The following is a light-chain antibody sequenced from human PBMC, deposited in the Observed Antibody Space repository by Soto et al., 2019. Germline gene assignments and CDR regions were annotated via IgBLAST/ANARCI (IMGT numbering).Light chain of an antibody. V-gene: IGLV2-14*03. CDR3: TSWTTSTTMI. CDR1: SSDIGAYNF. CDR2: DVN. Sequence: QSVLTQPASVSGPPGQSITISCTGTSSDIGAYNFVSWYEEHPGKAPKLILYDVNIRPSGVSNRFSGSKSGNTASLTISGLQAEDEADYYCTSWTTSTTMIFGGGTKVTVL. J-gene: IGLJ2*01.